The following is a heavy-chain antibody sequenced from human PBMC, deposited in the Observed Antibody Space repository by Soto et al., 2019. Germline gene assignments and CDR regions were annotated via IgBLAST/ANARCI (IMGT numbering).Heavy chain of an antibody. D-gene: IGHD3-3*01. CDR3: ARGGDRYITIIGSRHYKYYMDV. V-gene: IGHV4-34*01. CDR1: GGSLSGNF. CDR2: INHSGTT. Sequence: SETLSLTCAVYGGSLSGNFWTWLRQPPGKGLEWIGDINHSGTTNYNPSLKIRVTLSLDTSKSQFSPRLTSATAADTAVYYCARGGDRYITIIGSRHYKYYMDVWGKGTTVT. J-gene: IGHJ6*03.